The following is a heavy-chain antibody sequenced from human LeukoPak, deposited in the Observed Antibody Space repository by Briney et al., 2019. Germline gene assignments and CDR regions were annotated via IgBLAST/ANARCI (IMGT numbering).Heavy chain of an antibody. CDR1: GYSFTSYY. J-gene: IGHJ4*02. CDR2: INPSGGGT. CDR3: ASGAAAGTFSIGY. Sequence: ASVKVSCKASGYSFTSYYMHWVRQAPGQGLEWMGIINPSGGGTSYSQKFQGRVTVTTDTSTSTLYMELSSLRSEDTAVYYCASGAAAGTFSIGYWGQGTLLTVSS. D-gene: IGHD6-13*01. V-gene: IGHV1-46*01.